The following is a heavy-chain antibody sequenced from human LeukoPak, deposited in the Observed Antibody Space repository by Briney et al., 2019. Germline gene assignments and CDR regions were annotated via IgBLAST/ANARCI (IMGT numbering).Heavy chain of an antibody. V-gene: IGHV1-69*13. Sequence: ASVKVSCKASGGTFSSYAISWVRQAPGQGLEWMGGIIPIFGTANYAQKFQGRVTITADESTSTAYMELSSLRSEDTAVYYCAMSYYDSSGENYYYYGMDVWGQGTTVTVSS. CDR3: AMSYYDSSGENYYYYGMDV. J-gene: IGHJ6*02. D-gene: IGHD3-22*01. CDR2: IIPIFGTA. CDR1: GGTFSSYA.